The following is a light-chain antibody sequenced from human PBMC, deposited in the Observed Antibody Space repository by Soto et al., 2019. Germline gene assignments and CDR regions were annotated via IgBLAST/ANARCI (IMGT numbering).Light chain of an antibody. CDR3: QKRSNWPHC. Sequence: EIVLTQSPATLSLSPGERATLSCRASQSVSSYLAWYQQKPGQAPRLLIYDASNRATGIPARFSGSGSGTDFTVTISGLQHEEYAVYYGQKRSNWPHCVGGGTKVEIK. J-gene: IGKJ4*01. CDR1: QSVSSY. CDR2: DAS. V-gene: IGKV3-11*01.